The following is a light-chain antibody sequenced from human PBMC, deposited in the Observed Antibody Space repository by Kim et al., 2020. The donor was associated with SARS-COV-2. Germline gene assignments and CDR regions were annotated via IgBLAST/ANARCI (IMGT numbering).Light chain of an antibody. CDR2: GAS. CDR1: QSLSNN. J-gene: IGKJ2*01. CDR3: QQYNDWPYT. V-gene: IGKV3-15*01. Sequence: EIVMTQSPAALSVSPGERATLSCRASQSLSNNLAWYQQKPGQAPRLLIYGASTRATGIPARFSGSGSGTEFTLTIGSLHSEDFAVYFCQQYNDWPYTFGQGTKLEI.